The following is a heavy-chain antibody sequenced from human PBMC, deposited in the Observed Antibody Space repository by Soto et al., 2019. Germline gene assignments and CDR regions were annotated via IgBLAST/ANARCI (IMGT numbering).Heavy chain of an antibody. D-gene: IGHD2-2*01. CDR2: INHSGST. CDR1: NESFSVYY. Sequence: QVQLQQWGAGLLKPSETLSLTCAVYNESFSVYYWTWIRQPPGKGLEWIGEINHSGSTNYNPSLKSRVTISVDTSKNQFSLKLSSVTAADTAVYYCARDSTRRGSCDIWGQGTMVTVSS. J-gene: IGHJ3*02. CDR3: ARDSTRRGSCDI. V-gene: IGHV4-34*01.